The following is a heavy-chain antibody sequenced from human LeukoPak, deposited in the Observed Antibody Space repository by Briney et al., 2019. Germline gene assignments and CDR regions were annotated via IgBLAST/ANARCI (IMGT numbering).Heavy chain of an antibody. D-gene: IGHD5-18*01. CDR1: GYSISSGYY. CDR3: ARSLWLDYYYYYMDV. CDR2: IYHSGST. V-gene: IGHV4-38-2*02. Sequence: SETLSLTCTVSGYSISSGYYWGWIRQPPGKGLEWIGSIYHSGSTYYNPSLKSRVTISVDTSKNQFSLKLSSVTAADTAVYYCARSLWLDYYYYYMDVWGKGTTVTVSS. J-gene: IGHJ6*03.